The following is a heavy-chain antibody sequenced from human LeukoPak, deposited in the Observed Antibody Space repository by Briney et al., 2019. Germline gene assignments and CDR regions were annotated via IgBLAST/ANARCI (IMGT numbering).Heavy chain of an antibody. CDR3: AKDARIFGVINYFDS. CDR1: EFTFSSYT. CDR2: ISCSSSYI. V-gene: IGHV3-21*01. J-gene: IGHJ4*02. D-gene: IGHD3-3*01. Sequence: GGSLRLSCAASEFTFSSYTMHWVRQAPGRGLEGVSSISCSSSYIYYADSVKGRFTISRDNAKNSVFLEMNSLRVDDTAIYYRAKDARIFGVINYFDSWGQGTLVTVSS.